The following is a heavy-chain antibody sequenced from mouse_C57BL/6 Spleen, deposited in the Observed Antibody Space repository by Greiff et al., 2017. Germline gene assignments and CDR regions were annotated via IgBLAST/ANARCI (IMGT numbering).Heavy chain of an antibody. CDR2: IYPRSGNT. J-gene: IGHJ1*03. CDR3: ARGTGYLHWYFDV. CDR1: GYTFTSYG. D-gene: IGHD4-1*01. V-gene: IGHV1-81*01. Sequence: QVQLQQSGAELARPGASVKLSCKASGYTFTSYGISWVKQRTGQGLEWIGEIYPRSGNTYYNEKFKGKATLTADKSSSTAYMELSSLTSEDSAVYYCARGTGYLHWYFDVWGTGTTVTVSS.